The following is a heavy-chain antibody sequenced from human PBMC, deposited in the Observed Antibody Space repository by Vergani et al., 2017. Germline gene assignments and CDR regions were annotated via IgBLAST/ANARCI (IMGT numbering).Heavy chain of an antibody. V-gene: IGHV4-39*01. J-gene: IGHJ6*02. D-gene: IGHD3-16*01. Sequence: QLQLHKSGPGLVKPSETLSLTCTLSGGSISSSSHFWGWLRQTPVKGLEWIGSIYYTGSAYYNPSLKSRVSISVDASRIQFSLKLSSVTAADAAVYYCARHDSGHYDASYYGLDVWGQGTTVTVSS. CDR3: ARHDSGHYDASYYGLDV. CDR1: GGSISSSSHF. CDR2: IYYTGSA.